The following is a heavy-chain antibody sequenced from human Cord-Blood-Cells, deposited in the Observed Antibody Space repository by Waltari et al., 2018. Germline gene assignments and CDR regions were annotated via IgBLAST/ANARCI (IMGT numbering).Heavy chain of an antibody. D-gene: IGHD6-19*01. Sequence: EVQLVESGGGLVQPGGSLRLSCAASGSTFSSSWMHWVGKAPGKGLVWVSRINSDGSSTSYADSVKGRFTISRDNAKNTLYLQMNSLRAEDTAVYYCASGSRSGWSSGWYWGQGTLVTVSS. CDR2: INSDGSST. CDR3: ASGSRSGWSSGWY. V-gene: IGHV3-74*01. CDR1: GSTFSSSW. J-gene: IGHJ4*02.